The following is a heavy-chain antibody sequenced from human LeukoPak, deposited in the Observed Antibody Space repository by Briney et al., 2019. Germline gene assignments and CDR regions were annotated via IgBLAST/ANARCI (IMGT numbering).Heavy chain of an antibody. V-gene: IGHV3-21*01. CDR2: ISSSSSHI. J-gene: IGHJ4*02. CDR3: ARRTGDCFDY. D-gene: IGHD7-27*01. Sequence: GGSLRLSCAASGFIFSNSSMNWVRQAPGKGLEWVSSISSSSSHISYADSVKGRFTISRDNAKNSLYLQMNSLRAEDTAVYYCARRTGDCFDYWGQGTLVTVSS. CDR1: GFIFSNSS.